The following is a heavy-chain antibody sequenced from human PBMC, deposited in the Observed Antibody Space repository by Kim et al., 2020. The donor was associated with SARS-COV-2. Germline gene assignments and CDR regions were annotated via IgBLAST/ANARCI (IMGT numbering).Heavy chain of an antibody. Sequence: SGKSRFTISRDNAKHSLYLQRNSLRAEDTAVYYCVREDRSGNYYGLDVWGQGTTVTVSS. V-gene: IGHV3-21*01. J-gene: IGHJ6*02. CDR3: VREDRSGNYYGLDV.